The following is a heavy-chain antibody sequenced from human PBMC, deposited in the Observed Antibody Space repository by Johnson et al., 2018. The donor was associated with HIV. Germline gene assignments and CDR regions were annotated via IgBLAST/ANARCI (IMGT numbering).Heavy chain of an antibody. CDR2: ISYDGSNK. J-gene: IGHJ3*02. V-gene: IGHV3-30*19. D-gene: IGHD1-7*01. Sequence: QVQVVESGGGVVQPGGSLRLSCAASGFTFSSYGMHWVRQAPGKGLEWVAVISYDGSNKYYADSVKGRFTISRDNSKNTLYLQMNSLRAEDTAVYYCARAWRDGTTYRRAFDIWGQGTMVTVSS. CDR1: GFTFSSYG. CDR3: ARAWRDGTTYRRAFDI.